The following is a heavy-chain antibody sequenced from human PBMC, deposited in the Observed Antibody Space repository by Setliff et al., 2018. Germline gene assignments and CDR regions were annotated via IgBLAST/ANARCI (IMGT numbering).Heavy chain of an antibody. CDR3: ARDGGINMVKTYYYGLDV. V-gene: IGHV3-48*04. D-gene: IGHD3-10*01. J-gene: IGHJ6*02. CDR1: GFTFSSYT. CDR2: MSNWGSSI. Sequence: GGSLRLSCAASGFTFSSYTMNWVRQAPGKGLEWVAYMSNWGSSIYYADSVKGRFTISRDNAKNSLFLQMNSLRTEDMGIYYCARDGGINMVKTYYYGLDVWGQGTTVTVSS.